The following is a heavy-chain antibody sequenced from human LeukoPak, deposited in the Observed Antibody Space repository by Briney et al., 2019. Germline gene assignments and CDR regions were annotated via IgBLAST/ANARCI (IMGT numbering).Heavy chain of an antibody. CDR2: IYYSGST. D-gene: IGHD6-19*01. CDR1: GGSISSGDYY. CDR3: AYDAAGRWHAGGD. V-gene: IGHV4-30-4*01. Sequence: SQTLSLTCTVSGGSISSGDYYWSWIRQPPGKGLEWIGYIYYSGSTYYNPSLKSRVTISVDTSKNQFSLKLSSVTAADTAVYYCAYDAAGRWHAGGDWGQGTLVTVSS. J-gene: IGHJ4*02.